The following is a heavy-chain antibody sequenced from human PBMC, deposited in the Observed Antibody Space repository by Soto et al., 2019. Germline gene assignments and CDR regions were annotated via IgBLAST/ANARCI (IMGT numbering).Heavy chain of an antibody. CDR3: PTVYPVPAGGLVLVEDY. CDR1: GFTFSNAW. V-gene: IGHV3-15*07. D-gene: IGHD2-8*01. Sequence: EVQLVESGGGLVKPGGSLRLSCAASGFTFSNAWMNWVRQAPGKGLEWVGRIQSKTDGGTTDYAAPVKGRFTISRDDAKNTLYLQRNSLKTADTAVYYCPTVYPVPAGGLVLVEDYWGQGTLVTVSS. CDR2: IQSKTDGGTT. J-gene: IGHJ4*02.